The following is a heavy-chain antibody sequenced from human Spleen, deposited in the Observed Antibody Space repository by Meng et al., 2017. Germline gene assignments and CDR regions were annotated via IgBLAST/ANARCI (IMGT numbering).Heavy chain of an antibody. J-gene: IGHJ3*01. CDR3: AKIIVDAFDL. CDR1: GFTFSSYA. Sequence: GESLKISCAASGFTFSSYAMSWVRQAPGKGLEWVSAISGSGGSTYYADSVKGRFTISRDNSKNTLYLQINSLRAEDTSVYYCAKIIVDAFDLWGQGTMVTVSS. D-gene: IGHD2-15*01. V-gene: IGHV3-23*01. CDR2: ISGSGGST.